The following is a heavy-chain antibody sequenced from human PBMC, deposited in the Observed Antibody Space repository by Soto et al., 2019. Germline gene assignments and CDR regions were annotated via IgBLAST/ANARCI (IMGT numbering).Heavy chain of an antibody. CDR1: GASISSGGYY. CDR2: IYSSGSP. Sequence: SSETLSLTCTVSGASISSGGYYWSWIRQHPGKGLQWIGHIYSSGSPYYNPSLTSRVTISVDTSKSQFTLKVTSVTAADTAIYFCAGDVQHQLPGYYRYALDVWGQGTTVTVS. D-gene: IGHD1-1*01. CDR3: AGDVQHQLPGYYRYALDV. J-gene: IGHJ6*02. V-gene: IGHV4-31*03.